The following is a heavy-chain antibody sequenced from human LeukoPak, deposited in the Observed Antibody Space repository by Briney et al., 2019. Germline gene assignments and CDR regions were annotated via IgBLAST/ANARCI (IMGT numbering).Heavy chain of an antibody. CDR1: GFTFSSCW. J-gene: IGHJ4*02. V-gene: IGHV3-7*01. CDR3: ARERRGYSYGYLDY. Sequence: GGSLRLSCAASGFTFSSCWMSWVRQAPGKGLEWVANIKQDGSEKYYVDSVKGRFTISRDNAKNSLYLQMNSLRAEDTAVYYCARERRGYSYGYLDYWGQGTLVTVSS. CDR2: IKQDGSEK. D-gene: IGHD5-18*01.